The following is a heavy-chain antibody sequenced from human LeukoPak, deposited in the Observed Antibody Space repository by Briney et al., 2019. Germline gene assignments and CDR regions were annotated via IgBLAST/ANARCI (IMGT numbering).Heavy chain of an antibody. Sequence: GASVKVSCKASGGTFSSYAISWVRQAPGQGLEWMGGIIPIFGTANYAQKFQERVTITRDMSTSTAYMELSSLRSEDTAVYYCARDTVPYCSSTSCYRGAFDIWGQGTMVTVSS. CDR2: IIPIFGTA. J-gene: IGHJ3*02. CDR1: GGTFSSYA. V-gene: IGHV1-69*05. D-gene: IGHD2-2*01. CDR3: ARDTVPYCSSTSCYRGAFDI.